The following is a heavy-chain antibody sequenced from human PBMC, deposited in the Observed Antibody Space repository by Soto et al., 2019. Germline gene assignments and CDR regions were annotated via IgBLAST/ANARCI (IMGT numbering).Heavy chain of an antibody. J-gene: IGHJ4*02. D-gene: IGHD2-15*01. CDR2: ISYDGSNK. V-gene: IGHV3-30-3*01. CDR1: GFTFSTYA. Sequence: QVQLVEFGGGVVQPGRSLRLSCAASGFTFSTYAIHWVRQAPGKGLEWVAVISYDGSNKYYADAVKGRFTISRDNSKNTLYLQMNSLRAEDTAVYYCARSPPAVVFYGDYWGQGTLVTVSS. CDR3: ARSPPAVVFYGDY.